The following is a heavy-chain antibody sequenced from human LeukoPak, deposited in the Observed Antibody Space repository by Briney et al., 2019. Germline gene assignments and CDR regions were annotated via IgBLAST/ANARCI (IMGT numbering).Heavy chain of an antibody. CDR1: GFTFSSYS. J-gene: IGHJ4*02. V-gene: IGHV3-21*01. CDR2: ISSSSTYI. D-gene: IGHD6-13*01. CDR3: AGAPGYRSFLDY. Sequence: GGSLRLSCAASGFTFSSYSMNWVRQAPGKGLEWVSSISSSSTYIYYADSVKGRFTISRDNAKNSLYLQMNSLRAGDTAVYYCAGAPGYRSFLDYWGQGTLVIVSS.